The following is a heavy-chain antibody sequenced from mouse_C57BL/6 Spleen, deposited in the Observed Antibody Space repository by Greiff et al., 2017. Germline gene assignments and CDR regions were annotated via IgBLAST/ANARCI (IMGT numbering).Heavy chain of an antibody. CDR3: ASNWDDFDD. CDR1: GYTFTSYD. D-gene: IGHD4-1*02. J-gene: IGHJ2*01. Sequence: QVQLKQSGPELVKPGASVKLSCKASGYTFTSYDINWVKQRPGQGLEWIGWLYPRDGSTKYNEKFKGKATLTVDTSSSTAYMDLHSLTSKDSAVYFCASNWDDFDDWGQGTTLTVSS. V-gene: IGHV1-85*01. CDR2: LYPRDGST.